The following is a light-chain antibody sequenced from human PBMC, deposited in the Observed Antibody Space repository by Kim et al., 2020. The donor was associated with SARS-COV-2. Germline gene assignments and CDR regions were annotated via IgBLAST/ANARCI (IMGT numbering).Light chain of an antibody. V-gene: IGLV6-57*01. CDR1: SGSIASNY. CDR3: QSFDSNIQV. J-gene: IGLJ3*02. Sequence: NFMLTQPHSVSESPGKTVTISCTRSSGSIASNYVQWYQQRPGSSPTAMIFENNQRPSGVPDRFSGSIDSSSNSASLTISGLKTEDEADYYCQSFDSNIQVFGGGTQLTVL. CDR2: ENN.